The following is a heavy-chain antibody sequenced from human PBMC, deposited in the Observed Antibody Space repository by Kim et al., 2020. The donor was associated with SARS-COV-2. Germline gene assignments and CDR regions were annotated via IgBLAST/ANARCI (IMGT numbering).Heavy chain of an antibody. V-gene: IGHV1-3*01. D-gene: IGHD3-16*01. CDR3: AKAGFVGSLDY. CDR2: KT. Sequence: KTKYSEKSQGQVTITQDTSARTVYMELSSLRSEDTAVYYCAKAGFVGSLDYWGQGTLVTVSS. J-gene: IGHJ4*02.